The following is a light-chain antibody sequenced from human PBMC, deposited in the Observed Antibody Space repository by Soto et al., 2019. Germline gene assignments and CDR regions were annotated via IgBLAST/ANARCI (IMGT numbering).Light chain of an antibody. CDR2: SNY. J-gene: IGLJ1*01. V-gene: IGLV1-44*01. CDR1: SSNIGGNT. CDR3: AAWDDNLNGPGYV. Sequence: QSVRTQPPSASGTPGQRVTISCSGSSSNIGGNTVNWYQQLPGTAPKLLIYSNYQRPSGVPDRFSGSKSGTSASLAISGLQSEDEADYYCAAWDDNLNGPGYVFGTGTKVTVL.